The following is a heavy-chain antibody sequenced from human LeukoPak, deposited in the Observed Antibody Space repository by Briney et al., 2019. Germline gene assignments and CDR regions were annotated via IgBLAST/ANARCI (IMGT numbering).Heavy chain of an antibody. D-gene: IGHD3-22*01. V-gene: IGHV4-39*01. Sequence: SETLSLTCTVSGCSISSSSYYWGWIRQPPGKGLEWIGSIYYSGSTYYNPSLKSRATISVDTSKNQFSLNLSSVTAADTAVYYCARLYYDSSGYYQICYFDYWGQGTLVTVSS. CDR3: ARLYYDSSGYYQICYFDY. CDR1: GCSISSSSYY. J-gene: IGHJ4*02. CDR2: IYYSGST.